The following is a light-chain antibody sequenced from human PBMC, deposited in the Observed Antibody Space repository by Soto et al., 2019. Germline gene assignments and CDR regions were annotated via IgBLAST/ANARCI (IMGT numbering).Light chain of an antibody. V-gene: IGKV1-39*01. CDR3: QKTYSTLIT. CDR1: QSISCY. CDR2: AAS. Sequence: DIQMTHSPSSLSASVGERVTRTCRASQSISCYLNWYQQKPGKAPKLLIYAASSLQSEVPSRFSGSGSGTDFTLTISSLQPEDFATYYCQKTYSTLITFGQGTRLEIK. J-gene: IGKJ5*01.